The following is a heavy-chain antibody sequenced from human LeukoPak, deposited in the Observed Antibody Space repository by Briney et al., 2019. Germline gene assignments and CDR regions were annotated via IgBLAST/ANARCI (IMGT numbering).Heavy chain of an antibody. Sequence: PGGSLRLSCAASGFTFSSYEMNWVRQAPGKGLEWVSYISSSGSTIYYADSVKGRFTISRDNAKNSLYLQMNSLRAEDTALYYCARYSSSKNSFDYWGQGTLVTVSS. V-gene: IGHV3-48*03. D-gene: IGHD6-13*01. CDR3: ARYSSSKNSFDY. CDR2: ISSSGSTI. CDR1: GFTFSSYE. J-gene: IGHJ4*02.